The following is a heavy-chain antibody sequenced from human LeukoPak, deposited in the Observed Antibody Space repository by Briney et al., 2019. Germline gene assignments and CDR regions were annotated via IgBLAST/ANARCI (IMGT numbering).Heavy chain of an antibody. CDR2: IGTAGDT. CDR1: GFTFSSYD. CDR3: ARGRFEYSSSTLTYYFDY. D-gene: IGHD6-6*01. J-gene: IGHJ4*02. Sequence: PGGSLRLSCAASGFTFSSYDMHWVRQATGKGLEWVSAIGTAGDTYYPGSVKGRFTISRENAKNSLYLQMNSLRAGGTAVYYCARGRFEYSSSTLTYYFDYWGQGTLVTVSS. V-gene: IGHV3-13*01.